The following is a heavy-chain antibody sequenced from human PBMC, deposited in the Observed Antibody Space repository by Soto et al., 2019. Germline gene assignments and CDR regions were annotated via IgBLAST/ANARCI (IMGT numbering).Heavy chain of an antibody. CDR2: ISADNGNT. J-gene: IGHJ4*02. V-gene: IGHV1-18*01. Sequence: QVQLVQSGAEVKKPGASVKVSCKASGYTFTSYGIRWVRQAPGQGLEWMGWISADNGNTKYAQKRQDRVTMNTDTSVSTANTDVMGLSTDVTAVYYVASDVAVRLVDYWGQGTLVTVSS. D-gene: IGHD6-19*01. CDR3: ASDVAVRLVDY. CDR1: GYTFTSYG.